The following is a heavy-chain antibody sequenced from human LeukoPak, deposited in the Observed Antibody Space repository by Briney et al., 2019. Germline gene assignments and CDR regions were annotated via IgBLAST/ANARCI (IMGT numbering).Heavy chain of an antibody. V-gene: IGHV4-4*09. CDR1: GGSISSYY. CDR3: ARHHCSSTSCYFSLYFDY. D-gene: IGHD2-2*01. J-gene: IGHJ4*02. CDR2: IYTSGST. Sequence: SETLSLTCTVSGGSISSYYWSWLRQPPGKGLEWLGYIYTSGSTNYNPSLKSRVTISVDTSKNQFSLKLSSVTAADTAVYYCARHHCSSTSCYFSLYFDYWGQGTLVTVSS.